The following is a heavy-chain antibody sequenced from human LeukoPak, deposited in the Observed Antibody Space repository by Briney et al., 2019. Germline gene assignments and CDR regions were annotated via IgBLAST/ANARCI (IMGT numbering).Heavy chain of an antibody. CDR1: GGSISSSSYY. Sequence: SETLSLTCTVSGGSISSSSYYWGWIRQPPGKGLEWIGTFYYSGSTSYNPSLKSRVTISVDTSKNQFSLKLNSVTAADTAVYYCARQASGNYYKASDYWGQGTLVTVSS. V-gene: IGHV4-39*01. J-gene: IGHJ4*02. D-gene: IGHD3-10*01. CDR3: ARQASGNYYKASDY. CDR2: FYYSGST.